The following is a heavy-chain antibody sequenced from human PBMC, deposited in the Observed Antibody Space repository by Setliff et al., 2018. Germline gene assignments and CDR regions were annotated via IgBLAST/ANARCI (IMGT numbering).Heavy chain of an antibody. CDR3: ARLFQGYDYYKKFDS. V-gene: IGHV1-2*02. CDR2: INPNSGGT. D-gene: IGHD3-10*01. J-gene: IGHJ4*02. Sequence: PGASVKVSCKASGHTLTGYYMHWVRQAPGQGLEWMGWINPNSGGTKYSPKFQGRVAMTRDTSVTTAFLELSGLTYDDTAVYYCARLFQGYDYYKKFDSWGQGTLVTVSS. CDR1: GHTLTGYY.